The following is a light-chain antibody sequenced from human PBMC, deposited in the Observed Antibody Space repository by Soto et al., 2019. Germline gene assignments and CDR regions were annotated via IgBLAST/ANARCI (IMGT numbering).Light chain of an antibody. CDR2: GAT. V-gene: IGKV3D-15*01. CDR1: QSVNIY. Sequence: EIVMTQSPATLSVSPGERATLSRRASQSVNIYLAWYQQKPGQAPRLLIFGATYRATGIPARFSGSGSGTEFNLTISSLQSEDFGVYFCQQYDDWLRLTFGGGTKVEIK. J-gene: IGKJ4*01. CDR3: QQYDDWLRLT.